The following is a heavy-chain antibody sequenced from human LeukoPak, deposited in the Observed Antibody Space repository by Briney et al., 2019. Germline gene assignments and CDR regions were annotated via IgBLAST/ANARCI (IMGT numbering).Heavy chain of an antibody. D-gene: IGHD4-17*01. CDR1: GFTFSSYG. CDR3: AKEVTDYGDWGWFDP. V-gene: IGHV3-30*18. J-gene: IGHJ5*02. CDR2: ISYDGSNK. Sequence: GGSLRLSCAASGFTFSSYGMHWVRQAPGKGLEWVAVISYDGSNKYYADSVKGRFTISRDNSKNTLYLQMNSLRAEDTAVYYCAKEVTDYGDWGWFDPWGQGTLVTVSS.